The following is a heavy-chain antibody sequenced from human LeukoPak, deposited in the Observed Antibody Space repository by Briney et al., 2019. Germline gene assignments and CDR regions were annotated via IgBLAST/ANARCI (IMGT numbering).Heavy chain of an antibody. J-gene: IGHJ6*02. D-gene: IGHD3-10*01. CDR3: AKGGGSGSYYPFHGMDV. CDR1: GFTFSTYP. CDR2: IGGRDHNT. V-gene: IGHV3-23*01. Sequence: PGGSLRLSCAASGFTFSTYPMSWVRQAPGKGLEWVSSIGGRDHNTYYSDSVKGRFTISRDNSKNTLSLQMNNLRAEDTAVYYCAKGGGSGSYYPFHGMDVWGQGTTVTVSS.